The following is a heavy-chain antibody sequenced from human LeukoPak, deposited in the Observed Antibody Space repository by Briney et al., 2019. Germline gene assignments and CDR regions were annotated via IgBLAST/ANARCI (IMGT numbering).Heavy chain of an antibody. Sequence: GGSLRLSCAASGFTFSSYSMNWVRQAPGKGLEWVSSISSSSSYIYYADSVKGRFTISRDNAKNSLYLQMNSLRAEDTAVYYCARALTIRGYYYYYMDVWGKGTTVTVSS. J-gene: IGHJ6*03. V-gene: IGHV3-21*01. CDR2: ISSSSSYI. CDR3: ARALTIRGYYYYYMDV. D-gene: IGHD4/OR15-4a*01. CDR1: GFTFSSYS.